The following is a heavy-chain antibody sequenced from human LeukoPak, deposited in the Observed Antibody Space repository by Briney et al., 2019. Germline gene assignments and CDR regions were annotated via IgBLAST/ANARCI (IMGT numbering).Heavy chain of an antibody. CDR2: INAGNGNT. V-gene: IGHV1-3*01. D-gene: IGHD3-10*01. J-gene: IGHJ5*02. Sequence: ASVKVSCKASGYTFTSYAMHWVRQAPGQRLEWMGGINAGNGNTKYSQKFQDRVTITRDTSASTAYMEQSSLRSEDTAVYYCAREPWFGEKEFDPWGQGTLVTVSS. CDR3: AREPWFGEKEFDP. CDR1: GYTFTSYA.